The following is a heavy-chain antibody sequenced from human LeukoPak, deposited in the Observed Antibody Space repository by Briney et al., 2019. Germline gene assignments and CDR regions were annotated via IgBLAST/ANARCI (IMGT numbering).Heavy chain of an antibody. CDR2: ITPSGSVS. J-gene: IGHJ6*03. Sequence: GGSLRLPCADSGFTFSRHGINWVRQAPGKGLEWVSGITPSGSVSYYAESVKGRFTISRDNSKNTLYLQMNSLRAEDTAVYYCAKDWAHYYYMDVWGKGTTVTVSS. CDR3: AKDWAHYYYMDV. CDR1: GFTFSRHG. D-gene: IGHD3-16*01. V-gene: IGHV3-23*01.